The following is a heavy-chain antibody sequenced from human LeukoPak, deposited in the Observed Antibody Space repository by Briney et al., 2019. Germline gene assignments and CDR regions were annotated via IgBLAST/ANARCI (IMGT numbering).Heavy chain of an antibody. Sequence: PSDTLSLTCSVSDDPIRDYYWFCIRHPPGRALEWIGYTRYGGTTPQNPSLKSRVTMSVDTSKNRLSLRLTSVTAADTAVYYCARGSGIHAWNLQHWGQGILVTVSS. D-gene: IGHD1-1*01. CDR2: TRYGGTT. CDR1: DDPIRDYY. J-gene: IGHJ1*01. V-gene: IGHV4-59*07. CDR3: ARGSGIHAWNLQH.